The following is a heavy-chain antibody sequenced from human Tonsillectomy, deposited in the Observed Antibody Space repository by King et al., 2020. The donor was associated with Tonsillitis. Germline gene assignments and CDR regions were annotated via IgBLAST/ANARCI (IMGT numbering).Heavy chain of an antibody. J-gene: IGHJ2*01. V-gene: IGHV2-26*01. CDR3: ARIPTNYYGSGIYWYFDL. CDR1: GFSLSDGRMG. Sequence: TLKESGPVLVKPTETLTLTCTVSGFSLSDGRMGVSWIRQPPGKALEWLAHIFPNDEKSYSTSLKSRLTISKDTSKSQVVLTMTNMDPVDTATYYCARIPTNYYGSGIYWYFDLWGRGTLVTVSS. D-gene: IGHD3-10*01. CDR2: IFPNDEK.